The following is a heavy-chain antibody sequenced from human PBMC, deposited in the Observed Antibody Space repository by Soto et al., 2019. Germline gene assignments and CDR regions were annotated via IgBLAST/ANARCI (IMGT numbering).Heavy chain of an antibody. CDR2: INPNSGGT. Sequence: QVQLVQSGAEVKKPGASVKVSCKASGYTFTGYYMHWVRQAPGQGLEWMGWINPNSGGTNYAQKFQGRVTMTRDTSISTAYMELSRLRSDDSAVYYCAREMDYDFWSGRYAMDVWGQGTTVTVSS. J-gene: IGHJ6*02. CDR1: GYTFTGYY. D-gene: IGHD3-3*01. CDR3: AREMDYDFWSGRYAMDV. V-gene: IGHV1-2*02.